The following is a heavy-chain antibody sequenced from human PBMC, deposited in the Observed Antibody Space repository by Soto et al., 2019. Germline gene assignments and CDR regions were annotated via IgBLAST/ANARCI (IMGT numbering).Heavy chain of an antibody. V-gene: IGHV4-4*03. CDR1: GGSISSSNW. J-gene: IGHJ6*02. D-gene: IGHD3-10*01. Sequence: KLPETLSLTCAVSGGSISSSNWWSWVRQPPGKGLEWIGEIYHSGSTNYNPSLKSRVTISVDKSKNQFSLKLSSVTAADTAVYYCARCYGSGSSYYYYYGMDVWGQGTTVTVSS. CDR2: IYHSGST. CDR3: ARCYGSGSSYYYYYGMDV.